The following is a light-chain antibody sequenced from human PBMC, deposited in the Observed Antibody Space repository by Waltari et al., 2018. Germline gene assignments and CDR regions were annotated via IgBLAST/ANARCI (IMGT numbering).Light chain of an antibody. J-gene: IGKJ5*01. V-gene: IGKV3-11*01. CDR3: QQRSNWPPN. CDR2: DAS. CDR1: QSVSTY. Sequence: EIVLTQSPATLSLSRGETANLSCRASQSVSTYLAWYQQKPGQAPRLLIYDASNRATGIPTRFSGSGSGTDFTLTISSLEPEDFAVYFCQQRSNWPPNFGQGTRLEIK.